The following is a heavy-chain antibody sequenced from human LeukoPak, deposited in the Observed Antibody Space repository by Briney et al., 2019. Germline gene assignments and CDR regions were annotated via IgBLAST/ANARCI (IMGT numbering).Heavy chain of an antibody. CDR2: INPSGGST. D-gene: IGHD3-22*01. J-gene: IGHJ4*02. Sequence: ASVKVSCKASGYTFTSYYMHWVRQAPGQGLEWMGIINPSGGSTSYAQKFQGRVTMTRDMSTSTVYMELSSLRSEDTAVYYCARGYYYDSSGYSTLLDYWGQGTLVTVSS. CDR1: GYTFTSYY. V-gene: IGHV1-46*01. CDR3: ARGYYYDSSGYSTLLDY.